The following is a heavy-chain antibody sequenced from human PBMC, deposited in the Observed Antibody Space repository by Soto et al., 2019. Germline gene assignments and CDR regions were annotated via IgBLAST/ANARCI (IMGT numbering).Heavy chain of an antibody. D-gene: IGHD3-22*01. J-gene: IGHJ5*02. CDR2: LYYSGST. CDR3: ARGWLPSPNLRFDP. CDR1: GGSVSSRNYY. Sequence: SETLSLTCTVSGGSVSSRNYYWSWIRQPPGKGLEWIGYLYYSGSTNHNPSLKSRVTTSADASKNQFSLKLSSVTAADTAVYYCARGWLPSPNLRFDPWGQGILVTVSS. V-gene: IGHV4-61*01.